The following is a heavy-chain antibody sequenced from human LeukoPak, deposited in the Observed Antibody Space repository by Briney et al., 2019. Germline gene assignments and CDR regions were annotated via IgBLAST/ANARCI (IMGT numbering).Heavy chain of an antibody. CDR2: IYSGGST. CDR1: GFTVSSNY. D-gene: IGHD6-13*01. CDR3: SXXXTGQQLISRKQYYYMDV. V-gene: IGHV3-66*01. J-gene: IGHJ6*03. Sequence: GGSLRLSCAASGFTVSSNYMSWVRQAPGKGLEWVSIIYSGGSTYYADSVKGRSTISRDNSKNTLYLQMSSLRAEDTAVYYCSXXXTGQQLISRKQYYYMDVWGKGTTVTISS.